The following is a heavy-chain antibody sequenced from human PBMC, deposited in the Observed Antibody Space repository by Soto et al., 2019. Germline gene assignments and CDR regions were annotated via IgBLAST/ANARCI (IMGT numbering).Heavy chain of an antibody. D-gene: IGHD1-7*01. V-gene: IGHV1-46*03. CDR1: GYTFTSYY. Sequence: ASVKVSCKASGYTFTSYYMHWVRQAPGQGLEWMGIINPSGGSISYAQKFQGRVTMTRDTSTSTVYMELSSLRSEDTAVYYCARDLSQKGFTGTRYYYYMDVWGKGTTVTVSS. J-gene: IGHJ6*03. CDR2: INPSGGSI. CDR3: ARDLSQKGFTGTRYYYYMDV.